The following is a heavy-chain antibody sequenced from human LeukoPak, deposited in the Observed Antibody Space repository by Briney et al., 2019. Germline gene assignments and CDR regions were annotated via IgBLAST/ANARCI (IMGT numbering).Heavy chain of an antibody. CDR2: IYPNSGAT. D-gene: IGHD3-22*01. Sequence: GASVKVSCKASGYTFTGYYMHWVRQAPGQGLEWMGWIYPNSGATKYAQKFQGRVTMTRDTSISTAYMELSSLRSEDTAVYYCARAYYDSSGNDLDAFDIWGQGTMVTVSS. CDR1: GYTFTGYY. CDR3: ARAYYDSSGNDLDAFDI. V-gene: IGHV1-2*02. J-gene: IGHJ3*02.